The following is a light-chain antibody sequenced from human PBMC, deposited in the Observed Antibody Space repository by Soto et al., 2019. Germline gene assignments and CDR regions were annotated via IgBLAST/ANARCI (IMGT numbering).Light chain of an antibody. J-gene: IGKJ5*01. CDR3: QQRNVWPPIT. CDR1: QSIRTS. Sequence: VVFTQSPATLSLSPGERATLCCRASQSIRTSLAWYQQKPGQAPRLVIFDASNRANGVPARFGGSGSGTDFTLTINSLEPEDFAVYYCQQRNVWPPITFGQGTRLEIK. V-gene: IGKV3-11*01. CDR2: DAS.